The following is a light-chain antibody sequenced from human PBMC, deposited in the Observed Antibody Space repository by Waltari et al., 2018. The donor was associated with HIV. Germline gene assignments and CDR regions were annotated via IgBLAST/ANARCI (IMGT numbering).Light chain of an antibody. J-gene: IGLJ2*01. Sequence: QSALTQPPSASGSLGQSVTISCTGTGSDIGGFDYVSWFQQHPGKVPKLIIYEVTQRPSGGPDRFSGSKSGNTASLTVSGLQADDEADYYCSSYESINNHVVFGGGTSLTVL. CDR2: EVT. V-gene: IGLV2-8*01. CDR1: GSDIGGFDY. CDR3: SSYESINNHVV.